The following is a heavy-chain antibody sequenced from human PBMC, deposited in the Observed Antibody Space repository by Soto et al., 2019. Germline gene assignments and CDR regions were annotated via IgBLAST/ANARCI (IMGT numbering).Heavy chain of an antibody. CDR1: GGSISTGGYY. CDR2: IYNSATT. J-gene: IGHJ5*02. V-gene: IGHV4-31*03. Sequence: QVQLQESGPGLVKPSQTLSLTCTVSGGSISTGGYYWSWIRQHPGKGLEWIGDIYNSATTYYNPSLESRVTISVDTSRTQFSLKLSSVTVADTAGYYCARDPAPWGQGALVTVSS. CDR3: ARDPAP.